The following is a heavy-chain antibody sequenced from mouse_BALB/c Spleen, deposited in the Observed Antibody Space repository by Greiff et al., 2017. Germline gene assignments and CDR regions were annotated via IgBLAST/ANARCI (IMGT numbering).Heavy chain of an antibody. CDR3: ARSTDYYGTYFDY. D-gene: IGHD1-1*01. CDR2: ISYSGST. CDR1: GYSITSDYA. J-gene: IGHJ2*01. V-gene: IGHV3-2*02. Sequence: DVKLQESGPGLVKPSQSLSLTCTVTGYSITSDYAWNWIRQFPGNKLEWMGYISYSGSTSYNPSLKSRISITRDTSKNQFFLQLNSVTTEDTATYYCARSTDYYGTYFDYWGQGTTLTVSS.